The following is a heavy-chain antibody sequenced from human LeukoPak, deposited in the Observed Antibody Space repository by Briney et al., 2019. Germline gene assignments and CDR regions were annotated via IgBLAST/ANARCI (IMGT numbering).Heavy chain of an antibody. CDR3: ARETRGARSGSYLEVDY. CDR1: GGSISSYY. J-gene: IGHJ4*02. V-gene: IGHV4-59*01. Sequence: KPSETLSLTCTAFGGSISSYYWSWIRQPPGKGLEWIGYIYYSGSTNYNPSLKSRVTISVDTSKNQFSLKLSSVTAADTAVYYCARETRGARSGSYLEVDYWGQGTLVTVSS. D-gene: IGHD3-10*01. CDR2: IYYSGST.